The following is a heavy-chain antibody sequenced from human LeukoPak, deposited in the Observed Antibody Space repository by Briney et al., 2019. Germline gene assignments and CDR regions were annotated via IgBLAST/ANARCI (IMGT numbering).Heavy chain of an antibody. J-gene: IGHJ4*02. CDR2: ISGSGGST. V-gene: IGHV3-23*01. Sequence: GGSLRLSCAASGFTFSSYAMSWVRQAPGKGLEWVSAISGSGGSTYYPDSVKGRFTISRDNSKNTLYLQMNSLRAEDTAVYYCAKDLDGYSLLYFDYWGQGTLVTVSS. D-gene: IGHD5-18*01. CDR1: GFTFSSYA. CDR3: AKDLDGYSLLYFDY.